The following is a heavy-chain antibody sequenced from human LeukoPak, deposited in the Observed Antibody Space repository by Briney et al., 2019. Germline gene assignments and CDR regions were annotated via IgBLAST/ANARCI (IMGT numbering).Heavy chain of an antibody. CDR3: ARHSHPGCSGDSCYGAVDY. CDR1: GGSINSSLYF. CDR2: IYYSGNT. V-gene: IGHV4-39*01. D-gene: IGHD2-15*01. J-gene: IGHJ4*02. Sequence: SETLSLTCTVSGGSINSSLYFWDWLRQPPGKGLEWIGNIYYSGNTYYNPSLKSRVTMSIDTSKNQFSLKLTSVTAADTAVYYCARHSHPGCSGDSCYGAVDYWGQGTLVTVSS.